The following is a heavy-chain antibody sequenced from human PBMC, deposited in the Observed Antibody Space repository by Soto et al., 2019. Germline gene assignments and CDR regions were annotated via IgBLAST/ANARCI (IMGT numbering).Heavy chain of an antibody. CDR3: ARGGCSGGSCWDDY. D-gene: IGHD2-15*01. CDR1: GLSFSDYY. V-gene: IGHV3-11*01. J-gene: IGHJ4*02. Sequence: GGSLRLSCAASGLSFSDYYMTWIRQAPGKGLEWVSQISSSGSTIDYADSVKGRFTISRDNAKKSLYLQMNSLRAEDTAVYHCARGGCSGGSCWDDYWGQGTLVTVSS. CDR2: ISSSGSTI.